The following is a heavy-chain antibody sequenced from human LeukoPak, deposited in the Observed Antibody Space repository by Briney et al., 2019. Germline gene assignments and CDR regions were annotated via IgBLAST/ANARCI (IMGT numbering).Heavy chain of an antibody. CDR3: AGGDSSSWYKFDY. D-gene: IGHD6-13*01. V-gene: IGHV4-59*01. CDR1: GGSISSYY. Sequence: SETLSLTCTVSGGSISSYYWSWIRQPPGKGLEWIGYIYYSGSTNYNPSLKSRVTISVDTSKNQFSLKLSSVTAADTAVYYCAGGDSSSWYKFDYWGQGTLVTVSS. CDR2: IYYSGST. J-gene: IGHJ4*02.